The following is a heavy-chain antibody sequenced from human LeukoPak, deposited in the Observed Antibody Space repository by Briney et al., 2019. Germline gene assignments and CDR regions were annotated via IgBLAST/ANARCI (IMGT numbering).Heavy chain of an antibody. D-gene: IGHD6-6*01. CDR3: ARDLTYSSSPPGWYFDL. CDR2: ISSSSSYI. V-gene: IGHV3-21*01. J-gene: IGHJ2*01. Sequence: PGGSPSLSCVVSGFTFRSYSMNWVRQAPGKGLEWVSSISSSSSYIYYADSVKGRFTISRDNAKNSLYLQMNSLRAEDTALYYCARDLTYSSSPPGWYFDLWGRGALVTVSS. CDR1: GFTFRSYS.